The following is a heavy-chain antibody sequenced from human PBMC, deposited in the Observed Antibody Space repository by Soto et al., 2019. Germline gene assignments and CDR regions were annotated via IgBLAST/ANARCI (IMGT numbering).Heavy chain of an antibody. Sequence: GESLKISCKGSGYSFASYWISWVRQMPGKGLEWMGRIDPTDSYTNYSPSFQGHVTISADKSISTAYLQWSSLKASDTAMYYCASDMYSSSWYWFDPWGQGTLVTVSS. CDR2: IDPTDSYT. V-gene: IGHV5-10-1*01. D-gene: IGHD6-13*01. J-gene: IGHJ5*02. CDR1: GYSFASYW. CDR3: ASDMYSSSWYWFDP.